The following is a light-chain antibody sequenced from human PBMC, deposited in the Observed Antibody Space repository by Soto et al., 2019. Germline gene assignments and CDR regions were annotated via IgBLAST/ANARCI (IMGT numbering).Light chain of an antibody. Sequence: DIQMTQSPSSLSASVGDIVTITFRASQSISSYLNWYQQKPGKAPKLLIYAASSLQSGAPSRFSGSGSGTDFTLTISSLQPEDFATYYCQQSYSTFITFGQGTRLEIK. CDR1: QSISSY. CDR3: QQSYSTFIT. J-gene: IGKJ5*01. V-gene: IGKV1-39*01. CDR2: AAS.